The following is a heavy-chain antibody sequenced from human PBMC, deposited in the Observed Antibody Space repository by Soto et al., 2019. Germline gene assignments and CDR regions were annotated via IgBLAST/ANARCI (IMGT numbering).Heavy chain of an antibody. CDR1: GFTFNSFA. Sequence: GGSLRLSCAASGFTFNSFAMRWVRQAPGKGLEWVSSITDSGAATYYADSVKGRFTISRDNSKNTLYLQMNSLRDEDSAIYYCSSRYCSGGSCYYFTYWGQGTQVTVSS. CDR3: SSRYCSGGSCYYFTY. D-gene: IGHD2-15*01. V-gene: IGHV3-23*01. J-gene: IGHJ4*02. CDR2: ITDSGAAT.